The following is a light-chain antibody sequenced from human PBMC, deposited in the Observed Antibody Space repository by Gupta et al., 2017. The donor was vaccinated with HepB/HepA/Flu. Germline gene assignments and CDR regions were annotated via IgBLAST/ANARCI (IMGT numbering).Light chain of an antibody. Sequence: EIVLTQSPGTLSLSPGERATLSCSASQSVGTYLAWYQQKPGQAPRLLIFDASDRITGITDRFSGSGYGKDFTLTSNRREYEDFAVYYAQQDCSSFFFGHGTNVDIK. CDR1: QSVGTY. CDR2: DAS. CDR3: QQDCSSFF. J-gene: IGKJ3*01. V-gene: IGKV3-20*01.